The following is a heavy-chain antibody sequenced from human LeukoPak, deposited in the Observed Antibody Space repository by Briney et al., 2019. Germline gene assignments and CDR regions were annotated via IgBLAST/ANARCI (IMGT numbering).Heavy chain of an antibody. D-gene: IGHD3-3*01. Sequence: ETLSLTCAVYGGSFSGYYWSWIRQPPGKGLEWIGEINHSGSTNYNPSLKSRVTISVDTSKNQFSLKLSSVTAADTAVYYCARGHDTIFGVVTPNWFDPWGQGTLVTVSS. CDR3: ARGHDTIFGVVTPNWFDP. CDR1: GGSFSGYY. J-gene: IGHJ5*02. V-gene: IGHV4-34*01. CDR2: INHSGST.